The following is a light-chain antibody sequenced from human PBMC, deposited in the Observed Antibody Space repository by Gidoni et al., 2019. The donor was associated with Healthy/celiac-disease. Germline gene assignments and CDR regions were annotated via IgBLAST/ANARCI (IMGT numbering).Light chain of an antibody. CDR1: HDVNSY. V-gene: IGKV1-8*01. CDR3: QQYYNYPYT. Sequence: AIRMTQSPSSVSAATGDRVTITCRASHDVNSYLAWYQQKPGKAPKLLIYAASTLQSGVPSRFSGSGSGTDFTLTISCLQSEDFATYSCQQYYNYPYTFGQGTKLEIK. CDR2: AAS. J-gene: IGKJ2*01.